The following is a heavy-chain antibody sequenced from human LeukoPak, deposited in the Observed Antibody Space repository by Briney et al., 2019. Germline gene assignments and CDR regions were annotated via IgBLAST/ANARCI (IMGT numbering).Heavy chain of an antibody. Sequence: PETLSLTCAVYGGSFSGDYWSWIRQSPGKGLEWIGETNDRGGTTYNPSLKSRVTMTIDTSKKQASLRLSSMTVADTAVYYCVRGGAQQLETWGQGTLVTVSS. D-gene: IGHD6-13*01. CDR2: TNDRGGT. CDR3: VRGGAQQLET. V-gene: IGHV4-34*01. CDR1: GGSFSGDY. J-gene: IGHJ5*02.